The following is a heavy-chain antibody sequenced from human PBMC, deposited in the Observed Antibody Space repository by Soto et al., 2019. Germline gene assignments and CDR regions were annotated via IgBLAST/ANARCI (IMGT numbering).Heavy chain of an antibody. Sequence: EVQLLESGGGLVQPGGSLRLSCAASGFTFSNYAMSWVRQAPGAGLEWVSGISGSGGSTYYADSVKGRFTISRDNSRNTLYLQMNSLRAEDTAVYYCAKQPCYDFWSGYNYGMDVWGQGTTVTVS. CDR1: GFTFSNYA. CDR2: ISGSGGST. J-gene: IGHJ6*02. D-gene: IGHD3-3*01. V-gene: IGHV3-23*01. CDR3: AKQPCYDFWSGYNYGMDV.